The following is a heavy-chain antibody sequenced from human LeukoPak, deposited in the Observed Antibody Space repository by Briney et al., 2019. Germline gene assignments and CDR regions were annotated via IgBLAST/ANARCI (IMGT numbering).Heavy chain of an antibody. CDR1: GDSIRNYY. J-gene: IGHJ4*02. Sequence: SETLSLTCNVSGDSIRNYYWSWIRQPPGKGLEWIGYIYYIGSTNYNPSLKSRVTISADTSKNQFSLKLTSVTAADTAVYYCARIKNYDILTGYSPFDSWGQGTLVTVSS. D-gene: IGHD3-9*01. CDR2: IYYIGST. CDR3: ARIKNYDILTGYSPFDS. V-gene: IGHV4-59*08.